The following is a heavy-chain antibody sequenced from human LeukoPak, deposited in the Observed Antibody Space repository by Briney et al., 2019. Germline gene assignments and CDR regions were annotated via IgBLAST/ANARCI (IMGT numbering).Heavy chain of an antibody. J-gene: IGHJ6*03. CDR3: ARDSSSWYPHYYYYYYMDV. CDR2: IKQDGSEK. CDR1: GFTFSSYW. D-gene: IGHD6-13*01. V-gene: IGHV3-7*01. Sequence: PGGSLRLSCAASGFTFSSYWMSWVRQAPGKGLEWVANIKQDGSEKYYVDSVKGRFTISRDNAKNSLYLQMNSLRAEDTAVYYCARDSSSWYPHYYYYYYMDVWGKGTTVTVSS.